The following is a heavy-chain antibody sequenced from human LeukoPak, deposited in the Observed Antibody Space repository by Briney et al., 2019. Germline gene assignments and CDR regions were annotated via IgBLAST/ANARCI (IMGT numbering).Heavy chain of an antibody. Sequence: SETLSLTCAVSGGSISSSNWWSWVRQPPGKGLEWIGEIYHTGSTSYSPSLKSRVTISADTSQNQFSLKLSSVTAADTAVYYCASRKLGNDYWGQGTLVTVSS. CDR3: ASRKLGNDY. CDR1: GGSISSSNW. CDR2: IYHTGST. V-gene: IGHV4-4*02. J-gene: IGHJ4*02. D-gene: IGHD7-27*01.